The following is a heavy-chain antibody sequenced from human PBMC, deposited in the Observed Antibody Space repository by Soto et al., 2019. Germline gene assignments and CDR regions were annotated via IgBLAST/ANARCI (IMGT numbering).Heavy chain of an antibody. CDR2: TYYRSKWYN. Sequence: SQTLSLTCAISGDSVSRNSAAWNWISQSPSRGLEWLGRTYYRSKWYNDYAVSVKSRITINPDTSKNQFSLQLNSVTPEDTAVYYCAREVASPHTPTYYYYGMDVWGQGTTVTVSS. CDR1: GDSVSRNSAA. CDR3: AREVASPHTPTYYYYGMDV. V-gene: IGHV6-1*01. J-gene: IGHJ6*02. D-gene: IGHD2-15*01.